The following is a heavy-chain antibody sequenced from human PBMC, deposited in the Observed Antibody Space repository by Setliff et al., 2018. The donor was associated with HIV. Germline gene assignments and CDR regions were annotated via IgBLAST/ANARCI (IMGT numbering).Heavy chain of an antibody. CDR2: FYYSGST. V-gene: IGHV4-39*07. CDR3: ATYSAGEGGRGY. CDR1: GDSISRSRYY. Sequence: SETLSLTCVVSGDSISRSRYYWGWIRQPPGKGLEWIGSFYYSGSTSYNPSLKSRVTISGDTSKNQFSLRLNSVTAADTAVYYCATYSAGEGGRGYWGQGRLVTVSS. J-gene: IGHJ4*02. D-gene: IGHD1-26*01.